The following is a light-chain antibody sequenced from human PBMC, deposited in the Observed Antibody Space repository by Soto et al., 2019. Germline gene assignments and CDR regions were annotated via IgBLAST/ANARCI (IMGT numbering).Light chain of an antibody. V-gene: IGLV2-11*01. Sequence: QSALTQPRSVSGSPGQSVTISCTGTSSDVAAYNYVSWYQQHPGKAPKVMIYDVTKRPSGVPDRFSGSKSGNTASLTISGLQADDEADYYCCSYAGSYTFDVFGTGTKVTFL. J-gene: IGLJ1*01. CDR2: DVT. CDR1: SSDVAAYNY. CDR3: CSYAGSYTFDV.